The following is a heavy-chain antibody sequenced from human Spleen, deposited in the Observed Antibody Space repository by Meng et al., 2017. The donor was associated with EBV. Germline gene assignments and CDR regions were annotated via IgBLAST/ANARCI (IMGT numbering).Heavy chain of an antibody. J-gene: IGHJ5*02. Sequence: EVQLVESGGXSVQPGVSXRLSCADSEFTFSSFAMNWVRQAPGKGLEWVSIISGSGANTYYADSVKGRFTISRDNSKNTLYLQMNSLRAEDTAVYYCAKGSGYSSSSFDRWGQGTLVTVSS. D-gene: IGHD6-6*01. CDR3: AKGSGYSSSSFDR. CDR1: EFTFSSFA. V-gene: IGHV3-23*04. CDR2: ISGSGANT.